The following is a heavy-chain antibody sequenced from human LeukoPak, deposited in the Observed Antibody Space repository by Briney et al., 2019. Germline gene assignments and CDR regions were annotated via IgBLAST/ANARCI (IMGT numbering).Heavy chain of an antibody. CDR1: GYTFTSYG. CDR2: ISAYNGNT. Sequence: ASVKVSCKASGYTFTSYGIGWVRQAPGQGLEWMGWISAYNGNTNYAQKLQGRVTMTTDTSTSTAYMELRSLRSDDTAVYYCARDGPYYGSGRGSAFDIWGQGTMVTVSS. V-gene: IGHV1-18*01. J-gene: IGHJ3*02. CDR3: ARDGPYYGSGRGSAFDI. D-gene: IGHD3-10*01.